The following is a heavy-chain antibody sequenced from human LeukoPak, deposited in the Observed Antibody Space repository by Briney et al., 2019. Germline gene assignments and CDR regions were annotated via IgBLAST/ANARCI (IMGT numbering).Heavy chain of an antibody. CDR3: ARNGYNDKAFDI. Sequence: ASVKVSCKASGYTFTSYDINWVRQATGQGPEWMGWMNPNSANTGYAQKFQGRVTMTRDTSIRTAYMELTSLTDEDTAMYYCARNGYNDKAFDIWGQGTMVTVSS. CDR1: GYTFTSYD. V-gene: IGHV1-8*01. D-gene: IGHD3-16*01. CDR2: MNPNSANT. J-gene: IGHJ3*02.